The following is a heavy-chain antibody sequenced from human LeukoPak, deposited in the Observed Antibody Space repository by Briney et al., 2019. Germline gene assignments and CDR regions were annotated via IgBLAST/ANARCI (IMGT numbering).Heavy chain of an antibody. CDR2: ISAYNGNT. CDR1: GYTFTSYG. J-gene: IGHJ6*02. D-gene: IGHD6-6*01. CDR3: ARDEQLGRYCYGMDV. Sequence: ASVKVSCKASGYTFTSYGISWVRQAPGQGLEWMGWISAYNGNTNYAQKLQGRVTMTTDTSTSTAYMELRSLRSDDTAVYYCARDEQLGRYCYGMDVWGQGTTVTVSS. V-gene: IGHV1-18*01.